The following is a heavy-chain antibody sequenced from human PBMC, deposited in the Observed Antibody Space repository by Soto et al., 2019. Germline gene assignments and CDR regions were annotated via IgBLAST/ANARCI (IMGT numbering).Heavy chain of an antibody. CDR2: IYPGDSDT. CDR3: ARQGRFGIFGVANWFDP. V-gene: IGHV5-51*01. J-gene: IGHJ5*02. Sequence: GESLKISCKGSGYSFTSYWIGWVRQMPGKGLEWMGIIYPGDSDTRYSPSFQGQVTISADKSISTAYLQWSSLKASDTAMYYCARQGRFGIFGVANWFDPWGQGTLVTVSS. D-gene: IGHD3-3*01. CDR1: GYSFTSYW.